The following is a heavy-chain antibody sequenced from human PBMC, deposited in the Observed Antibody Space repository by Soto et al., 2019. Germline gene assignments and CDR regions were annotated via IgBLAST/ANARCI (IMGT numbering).Heavy chain of an antibody. D-gene: IGHD3-10*01. CDR1: GFTFSSYW. J-gene: IGHJ4*02. CDR2: INSDGSST. CDR3: ARENYYGSGGVFDY. Sequence: EVQLVESGGGLVQPGGSLRLSCAASGFTFSSYWMPWVRQAPGKGRGWVSRINSDGSSTSYADSVKGRFTISRDNAKNTLYLQMNSLRAEDTAVYYCARENYYGSGGVFDYWGQGTLVTVSS. V-gene: IGHV3-74*01.